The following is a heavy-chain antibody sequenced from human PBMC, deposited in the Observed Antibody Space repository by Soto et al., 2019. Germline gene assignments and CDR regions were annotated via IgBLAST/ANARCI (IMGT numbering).Heavy chain of an antibody. D-gene: IGHD2-2*01. V-gene: IGHV3-23*01. CDR3: AKDRGFVVVPAAIYY. J-gene: IGHJ4*02. CDR2: ISGSGGST. CDR1: GFTFSSYA. Sequence: GSLRLSCAASGFTFSSYAMSWARQAPGKGLEWVSAISGSGGSTYYADSVKGRFTISRDNSKNTLYLQMNSLRAEDTAVYYCAKDRGFVVVPAAIYYWGQGTLVTVSS.